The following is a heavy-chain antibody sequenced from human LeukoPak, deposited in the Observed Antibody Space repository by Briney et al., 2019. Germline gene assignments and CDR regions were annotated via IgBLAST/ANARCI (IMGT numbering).Heavy chain of an antibody. D-gene: IGHD3-22*01. CDR1: GGSISSYY. V-gene: IGHV4-39*01. CDR2: IYYSGST. Sequence: SETLSLTCTVSGGSISSYYWSWIRQPPGKGLEWIGSIYYSGSTYYNPSLKSRVTISVDTSKNQFSLKLSSVTAADTAVYYCARHYYDSSGYRSNWFDPWGQGTLVTVSS. CDR3: ARHYYDSSGYRSNWFDP. J-gene: IGHJ5*02.